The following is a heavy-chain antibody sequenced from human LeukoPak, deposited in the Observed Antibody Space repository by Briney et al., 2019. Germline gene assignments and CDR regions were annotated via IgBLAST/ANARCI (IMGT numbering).Heavy chain of an antibody. D-gene: IGHD3-9*01. Sequence: GGSVRLSGSAYGFTFYDFGMSWVRPAPGKGVEWVSGIYWNCGSIGHADSVKGRFTIPRDNAKHSLSLQLNRLRAEDTALHYRERGGSLDWVFHFDYQGKGTLVT. V-gene: IGHV3-20*04. CDR1: GFTFYDFG. CDR3: ERGGSLDWVFHFDY. J-gene: IGHJ4*02. CDR2: IYWNCGSI.